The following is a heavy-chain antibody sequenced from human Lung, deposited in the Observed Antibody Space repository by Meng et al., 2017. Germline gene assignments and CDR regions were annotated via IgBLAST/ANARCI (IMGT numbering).Heavy chain of an antibody. CDR1: GDSVYSNSAA. CDR3: ARSQQWLDS. J-gene: IGHJ4*02. CDR2: TYYRSKWYN. V-gene: IGHV6-1*01. D-gene: IGHD6-19*01. Sequence: QVHLQQSGPGLVTPSQTLSLTCAISGDSVYSNSAAWNWIRQSTSRGLEWLGRTYYRSKWYNGYAVSVRSRITINPDTSKNQFSLQLNSVTPEDTAVYYCARSQQWLDSWGQGTLVTVSS.